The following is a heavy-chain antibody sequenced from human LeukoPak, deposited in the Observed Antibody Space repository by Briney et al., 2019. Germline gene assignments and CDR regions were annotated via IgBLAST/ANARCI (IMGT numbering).Heavy chain of an antibody. CDR3: ARDLSMVRGVTDY. V-gene: IGHV3-23*01. CDR2: IARSGGDYT. CDR1: GFTFSSFA. Sequence: PGGSLRLSCAASGFTFSSFAMSWVRQAPGKGLEWVSAIARSGGDYTYYADSVKSRFTISRDNSKNTLYLQMNSLRAEDTAVYYCARDLSMVRGVTDYWGQGTLVTVSS. J-gene: IGHJ4*02. D-gene: IGHD3-10*01.